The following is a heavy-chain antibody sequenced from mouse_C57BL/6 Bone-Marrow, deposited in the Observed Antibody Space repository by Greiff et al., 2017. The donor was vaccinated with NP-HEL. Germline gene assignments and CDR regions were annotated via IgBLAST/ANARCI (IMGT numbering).Heavy chain of an antibody. CDR1: GFTFSSYG. CDR3: ASPYDYDVAWFAY. D-gene: IGHD2-4*01. J-gene: IGHJ3*01. CDR2: ISSGGSYT. V-gene: IGHV5-6*01. Sequence: EVHLVESGGDLVKPGGSLKLSCAASGFTFSSYGMSWVRQTPDKRLEWVATISSGGSYTYYPDSVKGRFPISSDNAKNTLYLQMSSLKSEDTAKYYCASPYDYDVAWFAYWGQGMLVTVSA.